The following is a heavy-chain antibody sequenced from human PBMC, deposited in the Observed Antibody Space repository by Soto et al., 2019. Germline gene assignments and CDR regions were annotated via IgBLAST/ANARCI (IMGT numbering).Heavy chain of an antibody. Sequence: PGGSLRLSCAASGLTFSDYYMSWIRQAPGKGLEWVSYISSSSSYTNYADSVKGRFTISRDNAKNSLYLQMNSLRAEDTAVYYCASSIPPGDFWSGYSDYYYYGMDVWGQGTTVTVSS. CDR3: ASSIPPGDFWSGYSDYYYYGMDV. CDR2: ISSSSSYT. CDR1: GLTFSDYY. V-gene: IGHV3-11*06. D-gene: IGHD3-3*01. J-gene: IGHJ6*02.